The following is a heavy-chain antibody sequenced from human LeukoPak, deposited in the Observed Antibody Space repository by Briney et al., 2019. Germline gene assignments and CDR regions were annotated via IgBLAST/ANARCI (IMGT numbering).Heavy chain of an antibody. CDR2: INQDTLKK. D-gene: IGHD1-1*01. CDR3: AGSPNWNEAEYYLGH. CDR1: GLTLSSDW. J-gene: IGHJ4*02. Sequence: GGSLRLSCVYSGLTESGLTLSSDWMSWVRQPPGKGLEWVANINQDTLKKYYLDSVKGRFTISRDHARNSMYLQMNNLRTEDTAVYFWAGSPNWNEAEYYLGHWGPGTLVLVSS. V-gene: IGHV3-7*01.